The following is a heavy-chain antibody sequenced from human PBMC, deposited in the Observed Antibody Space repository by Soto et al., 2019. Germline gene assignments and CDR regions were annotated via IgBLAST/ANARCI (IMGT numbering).Heavy chain of an antibody. CDR3: ARDLTSEYSSLLGLVGMDV. D-gene: IGHD6-6*01. CDR2: IIPIFGTA. CDR1: GGTFSSYA. Sequence: QVQLVQSGAEVKKPGSSVKVSCKASGGTFSSYAISWVRQAPGQGLEWMGGIIPIFGTANYAQKFQGRVTITADESTRSAYMELSRLRSEDTAVYYSARDLTSEYSSLLGLVGMDVWGQGTTVTVSS. J-gene: IGHJ6*02. V-gene: IGHV1-69*19.